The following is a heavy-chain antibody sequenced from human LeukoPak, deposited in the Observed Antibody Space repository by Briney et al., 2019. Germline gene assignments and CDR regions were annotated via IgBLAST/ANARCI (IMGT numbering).Heavy chain of an antibody. Sequence: SETLSLTCTVSGGSISSGGYYWSGIRQPPGKGLEWIGYIYHSGSTYYNPSLKSRVTISVDKSKNQFSLKLNSVTAADTAVYYCARAGQGYCSSASCFLSLDYWGQGTLVTVSS. J-gene: IGHJ4*02. D-gene: IGHD2-2*01. V-gene: IGHV4-30-2*01. CDR2: IYHSGST. CDR1: GGSISSGGYY. CDR3: ARAGQGYCSSASCFLSLDY.